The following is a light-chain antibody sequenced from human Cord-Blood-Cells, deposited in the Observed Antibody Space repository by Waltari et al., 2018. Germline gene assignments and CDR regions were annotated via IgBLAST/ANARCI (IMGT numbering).Light chain of an antibody. CDR2: GKN. CDR3: NSRDSSGNHVV. Sequence: SSQLTQDPAVSVAVGQTVRITCQGDSLRSSYASWYQQKPGQGPVLVLYGKNNRPSVIPARFSGSRSGNTASLTITGAQAEDEADYYSNSRDSSGNHVVFGGGTRLTVL. J-gene: IGLJ2*01. V-gene: IGLV3-19*01. CDR1: SLRSSY.